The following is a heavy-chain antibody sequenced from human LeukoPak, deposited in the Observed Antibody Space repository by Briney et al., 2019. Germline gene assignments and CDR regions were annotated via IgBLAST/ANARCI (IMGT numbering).Heavy chain of an antibody. V-gene: IGHV4-39*07. CDR1: GGSISSSDGSGTYY. CDR2: IYYSGST. D-gene: IGHD5-24*01. Sequence: PSETLSLTCTVSGGSISSSDGSGTYYWGWIRQPPGKGLEWIGSIYYSGSTYYNPSLKSRVTISVDTSKSQFSLKLSSVTAADTAVYYCARARWLQSLFDYWGQGTLVTVSS. CDR3: ARARWLQSLFDY. J-gene: IGHJ4*02.